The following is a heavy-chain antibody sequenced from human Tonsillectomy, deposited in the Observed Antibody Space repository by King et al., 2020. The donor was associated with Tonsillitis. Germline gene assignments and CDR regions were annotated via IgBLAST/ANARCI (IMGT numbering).Heavy chain of an antibody. Sequence: VQLVESGAEVRKPGASVKVSCKASGYTFTGYYIHWVRQAPRQGLEWVGWINPDSGGTNYAQKLQGRVTMTRDTSISTAYMELSSLRSDDTAVYYCARARTSYCSVGRCSIQDYWGRGTLVTVSS. CDR3: ARARTSYCSVGRCSIQDY. CDR2: INPDSGGT. J-gene: IGHJ4*02. V-gene: IGHV1-2*02. D-gene: IGHD2-15*01. CDR1: GYTFTGYY.